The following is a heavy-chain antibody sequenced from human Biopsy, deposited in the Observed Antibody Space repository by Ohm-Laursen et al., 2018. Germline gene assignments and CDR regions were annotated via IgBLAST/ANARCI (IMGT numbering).Heavy chain of an antibody. D-gene: IGHD6-19*01. Sequence: SLRLSCTASGFSVSSYDMNWVRQAPGKGLEWISLIWYDGTNEDYADSVKGRFTISRDNPKNSLYLQMNSLRADDSAVYFCAREQPALSGGGSWFDSWGQGTLVIVSS. CDR3: AREQPALSGGGSWFDS. CDR2: IWYDGTNE. V-gene: IGHV3-33*08. CDR1: GFSVSSYD. J-gene: IGHJ5*01.